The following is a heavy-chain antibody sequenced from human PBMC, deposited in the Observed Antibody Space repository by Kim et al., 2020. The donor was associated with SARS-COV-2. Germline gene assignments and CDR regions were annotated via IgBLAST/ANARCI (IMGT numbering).Heavy chain of an antibody. CDR3: ARRATNWNDVRWFDP. Sequence: ASVKVSCKASGYTFTSYDINWVRQATGQGLEWMGWMNPNSGNTGYAQKFQGRVTMTRNTSISTAYMELSSLRSEDTAVYYCARRATNWNDVRWFDPWGQGTLVTVSS. V-gene: IGHV1-8*01. D-gene: IGHD1-1*01. CDR1: GYTFTSYD. CDR2: MNPNSGNT. J-gene: IGHJ5*02.